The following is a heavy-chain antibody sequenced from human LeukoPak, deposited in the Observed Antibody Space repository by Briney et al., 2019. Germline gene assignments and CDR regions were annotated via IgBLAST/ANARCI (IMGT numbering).Heavy chain of an antibody. CDR2: IYTSGST. D-gene: IGHD3-3*01. CDR1: GASISSYY. CDR3: ARESFGVSPRGCFDY. V-gene: IGHV4-4*07. Sequence: SETLSLTCTVSGASISSYYWSWIRQPAGKGLEWIGRIYTSGSTNYNPSLKNRVTMSVDTSKNQFSLKLSSVTAADTAVYYCARESFGVSPRGCFDYWGQGTLVTVSS. J-gene: IGHJ4*02.